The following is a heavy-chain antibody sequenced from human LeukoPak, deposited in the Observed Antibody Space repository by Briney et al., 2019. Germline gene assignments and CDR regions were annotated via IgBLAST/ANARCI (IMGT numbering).Heavy chain of an antibody. Sequence: ASVKVSCKVSGYTLTALSMHWVRQAPGKGREWMGGFDPVVGETIYAQTFQGRVTTTEDTSTDTAYRELSGLRSEDTAVYYCLVGELLYFDYWGQGTLVTVSS. V-gene: IGHV1-24*01. J-gene: IGHJ4*02. CDR2: FDPVVGET. CDR1: GYTLTALS. CDR3: LVGELLYFDY. D-gene: IGHD3-10*01.